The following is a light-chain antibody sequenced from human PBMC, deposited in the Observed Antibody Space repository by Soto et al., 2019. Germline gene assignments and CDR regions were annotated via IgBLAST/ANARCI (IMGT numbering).Light chain of an antibody. V-gene: IGKV3-20*01. J-gene: IGKJ1*01. CDR1: QTVTSNY. Sequence: EIVLTQSPGTLSLSPGERATLSCRASQTVTSNYLAWYQRKPGQAPRLLIYGASSRATDIPDRFSGSGSGTDFPLTITRLEPEEFAVYFCQQYAGSPSTFGQGTKVEIK. CDR2: GAS. CDR3: QQYAGSPST.